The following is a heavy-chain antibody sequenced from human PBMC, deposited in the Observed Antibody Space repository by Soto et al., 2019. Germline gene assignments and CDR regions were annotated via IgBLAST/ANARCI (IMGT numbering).Heavy chain of an antibody. CDR3: ARARSSYDTAIIS. V-gene: IGHV3-21*01. CDR1: GFTFSSYS. CDR2: ISSSSYI. Sequence: GGSLRLSCAASGFTFSSYSMNWVRQAPGKGLEWVSSISSSSYIYYADSVKGRFTISRDNAKNSLYLQMDSLRAEDTAVYYCARARSSYDTAIISWGQGTLVTVSS. J-gene: IGHJ5*02. D-gene: IGHD5-18*01.